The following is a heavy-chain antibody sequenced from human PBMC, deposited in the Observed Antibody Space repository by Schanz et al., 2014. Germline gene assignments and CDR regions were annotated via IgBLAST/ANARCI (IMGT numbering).Heavy chain of an antibody. D-gene: IGHD6-19*01. CDR2: ITPSGGST. CDR1: GGTFSSYT. CDR3: ARGGYSSGWYDRDIAHFDY. V-gene: IGHV1-69*08. J-gene: IGHJ4*02. Sequence: QVQLVQSGAEVKKPGSSVKVSCKASGGTFSSYTISWVRQAPGQGLEWMGIITPSGGSTNYAQKLQGRVTMTTDTSTSTAYMELRSLRSDDTAVYYCARGGYSSGWYDRDIAHFDYWGQGTLVTVSS.